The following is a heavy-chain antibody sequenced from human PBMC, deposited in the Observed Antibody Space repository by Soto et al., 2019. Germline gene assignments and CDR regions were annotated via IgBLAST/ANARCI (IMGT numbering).Heavy chain of an antibody. Sequence: SVKVSCKASAATFSSYTISWVRQAPGQGLEWMGRFDPKDGETNYAQKFQGRVTITEDTSTDTAYMELSSLRSEDTAVYYCATGTKGLDGWFLVGYYYYYGMDVWGQGTTVTVSS. J-gene: IGHJ6*02. D-gene: IGHD2-15*01. CDR3: ATGTKGLDGWFLVGYYYYYGMDV. CDR1: AATFSSYT. CDR2: FDPKDGET. V-gene: IGHV1-69*08.